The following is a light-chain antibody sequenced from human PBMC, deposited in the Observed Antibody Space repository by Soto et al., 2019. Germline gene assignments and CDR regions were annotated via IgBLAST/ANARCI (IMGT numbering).Light chain of an antibody. CDR2: DVS. J-gene: IGLJ1*01. CDR1: SSDVGGYNY. Sequence: QSALTQPASVSGSPGQSITISCTGTSSDVGGYNYVSWCQQHPGKAPKLMIYDVSNRPSGVSNRFSGSKSGNTASLTISGLRAEDEAVYYGSHNTSSTLPVVFETGT. CDR3: SHNTSSTLPVV. V-gene: IGLV2-14*01.